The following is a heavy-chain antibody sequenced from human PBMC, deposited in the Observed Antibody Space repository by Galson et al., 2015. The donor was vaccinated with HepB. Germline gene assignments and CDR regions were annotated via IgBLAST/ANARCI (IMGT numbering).Heavy chain of an antibody. CDR1: GYTFTSYA. D-gene: IGHD3-3*01. Sequence: SCKASGYTFTSYAMHWVRQAPGQRLEWMGWINAGNGNTKYSQKFQGRVTITRDTSASTAYMELSSLRSEDTAVYYCARVGAYDFWSGYAIHFDYWGQGTLVTVSS. V-gene: IGHV1-3*01. CDR3: ARVGAYDFWSGYAIHFDY. J-gene: IGHJ4*02. CDR2: INAGNGNT.